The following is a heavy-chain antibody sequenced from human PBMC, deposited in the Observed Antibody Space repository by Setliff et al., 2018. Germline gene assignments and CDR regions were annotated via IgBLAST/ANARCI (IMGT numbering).Heavy chain of an antibody. J-gene: IGHJ6*02. CDR1: GYTFTSYA. CDR3: ARECYSSSWYGDYYYYYGMDV. V-gene: IGHV1-3*01. D-gene: IGHD6-13*01. CDR2: INAGNGNT. Sequence: ASVKVSCKASGYTFTSYAMHWVRQAPGQRLEWMGWINAGNGNTKYSQKFQGRVTMTRNTSISTAYMELSSLRSEDTAVYYCARECYSSSWYGDYYYYYGMDVWGQGTTVTVSS.